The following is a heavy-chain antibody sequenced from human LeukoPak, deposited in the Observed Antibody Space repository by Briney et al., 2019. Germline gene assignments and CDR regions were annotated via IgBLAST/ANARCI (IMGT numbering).Heavy chain of an antibody. V-gene: IGHV3-21*01. Sequence: GGSLRLSCAASGFTFSSYEMNWVRQAPGKGLEWVSSFSSSGRYIYYVDSVKGRFTISRDNAKNSLYLQMNSLRAEDAAVYYCARGGPGRSLTIVPERTKYYMDVWGKGATVTVSS. D-gene: IGHD1-26*01. CDR3: ARGGPGRSLTIVPERTKYYMDV. CDR2: FSSSGRYI. J-gene: IGHJ6*03. CDR1: GFTFSSYE.